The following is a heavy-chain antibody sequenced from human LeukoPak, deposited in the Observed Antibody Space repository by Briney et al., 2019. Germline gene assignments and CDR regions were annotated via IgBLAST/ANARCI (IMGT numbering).Heavy chain of an antibody. D-gene: IGHD3-16*01. Sequence: SGTLSLTCAVTSGSITNNWWTWVRQPPGKGLEWIGEISQSARTNYNPSLKSRVTISVDTSKNQFSLKLNSVTATDTAVYYCARHYGPWGQGTLVTVSS. J-gene: IGHJ4*02. CDR3: ARHYGP. V-gene: IGHV4-4*02. CDR1: SGSITNNW. CDR2: ISQSART.